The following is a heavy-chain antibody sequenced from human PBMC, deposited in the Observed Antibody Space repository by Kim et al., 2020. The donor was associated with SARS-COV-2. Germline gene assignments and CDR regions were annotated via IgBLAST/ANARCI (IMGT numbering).Heavy chain of an antibody. CDR1: GYTFTSYY. D-gene: IGHD5-18*01. Sequence: ASVKVSCKASGYTFTSYYMHWVRQAPGQGLEWMGIINPSGGSTSYAQKFQGRVTMTRDTSTSTVYMELSSLRSEDTAVYYCARVGLRGYSYGYSFDYWGQGTLVTVSS. J-gene: IGHJ4*02. CDR2: INPSGGST. CDR3: ARVGLRGYSYGYSFDY. V-gene: IGHV1-46*01.